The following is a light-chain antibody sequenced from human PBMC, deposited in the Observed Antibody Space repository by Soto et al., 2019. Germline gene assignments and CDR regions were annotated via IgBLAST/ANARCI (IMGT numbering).Light chain of an antibody. J-gene: IGKJ2*01. CDR1: QSVLYSSNNKNY. V-gene: IGKV4-1*01. Sequence: DIVMTQSPDSLAVSLGERASIDCKSSQSVLYSSNNKNYLAWYQQEPGQPPKLLIYWASTRESGVPDRFSGSRSGTDLTLTISSLQTDDVAVYYCQQYYTTPYTFGQGTKLEIK. CDR2: WAS. CDR3: QQYYTTPYT.